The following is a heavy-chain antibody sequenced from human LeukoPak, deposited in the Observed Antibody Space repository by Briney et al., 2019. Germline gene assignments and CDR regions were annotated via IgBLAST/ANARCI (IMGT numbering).Heavy chain of an antibody. CDR2: IASNGGNK. Sequence: GGSLRPSWAPAGFSFNTYSMRWGRQGPGKGLGYGGGIASNGGNKYCAASVQGRFAIPRYNFKHTVYLQMDSLRTEDMAVYDCAREYCTTNSGYHWPLGYWGQGTLVTVSS. V-gene: IGHV3-64*02. CDR3: AREYCTTNSGYHWPLGY. D-gene: IGHD2-2*01. J-gene: IGHJ4*02. CDR1: GFSFNTYS.